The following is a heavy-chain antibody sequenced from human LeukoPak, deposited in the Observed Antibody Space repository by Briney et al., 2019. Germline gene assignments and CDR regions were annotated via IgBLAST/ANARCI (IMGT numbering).Heavy chain of an antibody. Sequence: ASVKVSCKASGGTFSSYAISWVRQAPGQGLEWMGGIIPIFGTANYAQKFQGRVTITADKSTSTAYMELSSLRSEDTAVYYCARDVTTVTTYPNYYYYGMDVWGQGTTVTVSS. CDR1: GGTFSSYA. D-gene: IGHD4-11*01. CDR3: ARDVTTVTTYPNYYYYGMDV. CDR2: IIPIFGTA. V-gene: IGHV1-69*06. J-gene: IGHJ6*02.